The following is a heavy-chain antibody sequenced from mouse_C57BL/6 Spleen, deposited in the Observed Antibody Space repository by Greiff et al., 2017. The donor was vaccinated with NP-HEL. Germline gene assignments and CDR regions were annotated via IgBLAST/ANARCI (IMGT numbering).Heavy chain of an antibody. CDR1: GYTFTSYW. Sequence: QVQLQQPGAELVRPGSSVKLSCKASGYTFTSYWMDWVKQRPGQGLEWIGNIYPSDSETHYNQKFKDKATLTVDKSSSTAYMQLSSLTTEDSAVYYCARRDEYDGAYAMDYWGQGTSVTVSS. CDR3: ARRDEYDGAYAMDY. V-gene: IGHV1-61*01. CDR2: IYPSDSET. J-gene: IGHJ4*01. D-gene: IGHD2-4*01.